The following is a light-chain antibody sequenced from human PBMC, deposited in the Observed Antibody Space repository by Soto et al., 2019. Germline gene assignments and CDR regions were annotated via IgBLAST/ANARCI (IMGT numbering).Light chain of an antibody. V-gene: IGLV2-11*01. CDR2: DVS. J-gene: IGLJ2*01. Sequence: ALTQPPSVSGSPGQSVTISCTGTSSDVGAYNFVSWYQQYPGKAPKLIIFDVSARPSGVPDRFSGSKSGNTASLTISGLQADDEADYYCCSYAGTYSPVLGGGTKLTVL. CDR1: SSDVGAYNF. CDR3: CSYAGTYSPV.